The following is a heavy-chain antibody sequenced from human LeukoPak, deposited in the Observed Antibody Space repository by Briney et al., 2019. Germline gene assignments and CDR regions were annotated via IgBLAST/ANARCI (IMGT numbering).Heavy chain of an antibody. V-gene: IGHV3-30-3*01. D-gene: IGHD3-16*01. Sequence: GGSLRLSCAASGFTFSSYAMHWVRQAPGKGLEWVAVISYDGSNKYYADSVKGRLTISRDNSKNTLYLQINSLRAEDTALYYCARGDYVLDYWGQGTLVTVSS. CDR2: ISYDGSNK. J-gene: IGHJ4*02. CDR1: GFTFSSYA. CDR3: ARGDYVLDY.